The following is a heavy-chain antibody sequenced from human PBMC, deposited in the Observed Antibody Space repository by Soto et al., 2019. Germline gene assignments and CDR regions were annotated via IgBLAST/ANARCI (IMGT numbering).Heavy chain of an antibody. CDR3: ARDDILCSGGSCYGVPMEV. J-gene: IGHJ6*03. D-gene: IGHD2-15*01. CDR1: GFTVSSKY. Sequence: EVQLVESGGGLVQPGGSLRLSCAASGFTVSSKYMSWVRQAPGKGLEWVSLIQSGGTTYYADSVKGRFTISRDSSKNMLHLQMDSLRAEDKAVYYCARDDILCSGGSCYGVPMEVWGKGTTVTVSS. V-gene: IGHV3-66*01. CDR2: IQSGGTT.